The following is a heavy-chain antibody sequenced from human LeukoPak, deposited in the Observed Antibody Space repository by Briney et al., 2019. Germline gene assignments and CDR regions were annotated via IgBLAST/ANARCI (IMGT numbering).Heavy chain of an antibody. CDR2: TYYRSGWYS. Sequence: SQTLSFTCAISGDSVSSNDAAWTWIRQSPSGGLEWLGRTYYRSGWYSDYALSVRGRISIDPDTSKNQFSLHMNSVTHEDTAVYYCARLVDTDIYYGMDVWGQGSTVTVSS. CDR3: ARLVDTDIYYGMDV. D-gene: IGHD5-18*01. J-gene: IGHJ6*02. V-gene: IGHV6-1*01. CDR1: GDSVSSNDAA.